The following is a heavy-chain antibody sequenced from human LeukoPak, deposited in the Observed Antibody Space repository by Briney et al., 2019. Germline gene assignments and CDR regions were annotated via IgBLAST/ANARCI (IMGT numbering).Heavy chain of an antibody. V-gene: IGHV3-53*01. CDR3: ARGNYASTGPGALDI. D-gene: IGHD3-22*01. Sequence: PGGSLRLSCAASGFTVSNNYMSWVRQAPGKGLEWVSVMYSGGSTNYADSVKGRFIISRDDSKNILDLQMNSLKAEDTADYYCARGNYASTGPGALDIWGQGTMVTVSS. J-gene: IGHJ3*02. CDR1: GFTVSNNY. CDR2: MYSGGST.